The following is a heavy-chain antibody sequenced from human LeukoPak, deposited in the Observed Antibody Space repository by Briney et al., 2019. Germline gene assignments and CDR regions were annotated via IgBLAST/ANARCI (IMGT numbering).Heavy chain of an antibody. J-gene: IGHJ4*02. CDR1: GFSFDSYE. V-gene: IGHV3-48*03. CDR3: ARQISRYDY. CDR2: ISSSGSNL. Sequence: PGGSLRLSCAVSGFSFDSYEMNWVRQAPGKGLEWVSYISSSGSNLDYADSVKGRFTISRDNAKNSLYLQMNSLRAEDTGVYHCARQISRYDYWGQGTPVTVSS. D-gene: IGHD3-3*01.